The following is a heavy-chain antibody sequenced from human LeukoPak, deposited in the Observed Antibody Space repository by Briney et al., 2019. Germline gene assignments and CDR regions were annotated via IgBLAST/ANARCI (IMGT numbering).Heavy chain of an antibody. D-gene: IGHD3-22*01. J-gene: IGHJ4*02. CDR2: ISSSRSTI. CDR3: ARDAYYYDSSGYSGDFDY. V-gene: IGHV3-48*01. CDR1: GFTFSTYS. Sequence: GGSLRLSCAASGFTFSTYSMNWVRQAPGKGLEGVSYISSSRSTIYYADSVKGRFTISRDNAKNSLYLQMNSLRAEDTAVYYCARDAYYYDSSGYSGDFDYWGQGTLVTVSS.